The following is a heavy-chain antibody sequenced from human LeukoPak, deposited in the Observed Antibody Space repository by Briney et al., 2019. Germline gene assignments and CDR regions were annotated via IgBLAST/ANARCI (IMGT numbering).Heavy chain of an antibody. CDR2: ISCSSSTI. CDR1: GFTFSSYS. CDR3: ARLDYVYGDYDH. J-gene: IGHJ5*02. V-gene: IGHV3-48*01. Sequence: GGSLRLSCAASGFTFSSYSMTWVRQAPGKGLEWVSYISCSSSTIYYADSVKGRFTTSRDNAKNSLYLQMNSLRAEDTAVYYCARLDYVYGDYDHWGQGTLVTVSS. D-gene: IGHD4-17*01.